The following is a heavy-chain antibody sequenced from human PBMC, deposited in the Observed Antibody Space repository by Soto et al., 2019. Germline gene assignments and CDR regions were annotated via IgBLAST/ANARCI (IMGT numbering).Heavy chain of an antibody. Sequence: SDTLSLTCAVSSGSISSSNWWSWVRQPPGKGLEWIGEIYHSGSTNYNPSLKSRVTISVDKSKNQFSLKLSSVTAADTAVYYCAREYSGYDLAGDNWFDPWGQGTLVTVSS. CDR2: IYHSGST. V-gene: IGHV4-4*02. J-gene: IGHJ5*02. D-gene: IGHD5-12*01. CDR3: AREYSGYDLAGDNWFDP. CDR1: SGSISSSNW.